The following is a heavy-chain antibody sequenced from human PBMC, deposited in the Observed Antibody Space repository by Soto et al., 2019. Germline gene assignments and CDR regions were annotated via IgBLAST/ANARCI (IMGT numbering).Heavy chain of an antibody. Sequence: ASVKVSCKASGYTFTSYYMHWVRQAPGQGLEWMGWISADNGNVNYAQKLEGRVTMTKDTSTSTAYMELRSLRSDDTAVYYCARDGMAYCGGDCYYDAFDIWGQGTMVTVSS. J-gene: IGHJ3*02. D-gene: IGHD2-21*02. CDR3: ARDGMAYCGGDCYYDAFDI. V-gene: IGHV1-18*04. CDR1: GYTFTSYY. CDR2: ISADNGNV.